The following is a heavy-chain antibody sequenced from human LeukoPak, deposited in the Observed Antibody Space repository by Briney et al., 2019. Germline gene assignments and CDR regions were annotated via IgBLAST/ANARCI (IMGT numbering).Heavy chain of an antibody. CDR3: TRGQPLDK. D-gene: IGHD6-13*01. Sequence: GGSLRLSCTASGFSFSGHWMHWARQLPGKGLVWVSRISPTGSTTSYADSVKGRFTVSRDNAKNTLYLQVNNLRAEDTAVYYCTRGQPLDKWGQGTLVTVSS. CDR1: GFSFSGHW. V-gene: IGHV3-74*01. J-gene: IGHJ4*02. CDR2: ISPTGSTT.